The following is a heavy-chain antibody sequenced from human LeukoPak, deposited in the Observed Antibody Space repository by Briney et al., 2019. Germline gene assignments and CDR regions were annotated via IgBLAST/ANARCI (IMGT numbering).Heavy chain of an antibody. CDR1: GITFSSYW. J-gene: IGHJ4*02. CDR3: AKGGSRHADY. V-gene: IGHV3-74*01. D-gene: IGHD6-13*01. Sequence: GGSLRLSCATSGITFSSYWMHWVRQAPGKGLVWVSRINSEGSSTSYADSVKGRFTISRDNAKNTLYLQMNSLRAEDTAVYFCAKGGSRHADYWGQGTLVTVSS. CDR2: INSEGSST.